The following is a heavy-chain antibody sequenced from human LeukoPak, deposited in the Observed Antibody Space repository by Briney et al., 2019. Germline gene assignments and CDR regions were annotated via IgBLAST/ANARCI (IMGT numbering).Heavy chain of an antibody. CDR3: VKYPYSGNDLYFFDY. Sequence: GGSLRLSCAVSGFTFSTYAMCWVRQAPGKGLEWVSAISSSGGSSYYADSVKGRFTISRDNSKNTLYLQMNNLRAEDTAVYYCVKYPYSGNDLYFFDYWGQGTLVTVSS. J-gene: IGHJ4*02. V-gene: IGHV3-23*01. D-gene: IGHD5-12*01. CDR1: GFTFSTYA. CDR2: ISSSGGSS.